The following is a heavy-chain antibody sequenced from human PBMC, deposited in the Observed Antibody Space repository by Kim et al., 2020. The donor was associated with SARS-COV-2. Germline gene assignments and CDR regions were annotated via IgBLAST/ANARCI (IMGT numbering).Heavy chain of an antibody. D-gene: IGHD6-19*01. Sequence: SVKVSCKASGGTFSSYAISWVRQAPGQGLEWMGRIIPIFGTANYAQKFQGRVTITADESTSTAYMELSSLSSEDTAVYYCARDSWAGNYYYYGMDVWGQGTTVTVSS. CDR1: GGTFSSYA. CDR3: ARDSWAGNYYYYGMDV. V-gene: IGHV1-69*13. CDR2: IIPIFGTA. J-gene: IGHJ6*02.